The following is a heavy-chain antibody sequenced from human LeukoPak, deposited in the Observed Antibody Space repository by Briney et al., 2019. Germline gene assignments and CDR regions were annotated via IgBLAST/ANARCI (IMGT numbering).Heavy chain of an antibody. J-gene: IGHJ5*02. CDR2: IYYSGSA. CDR1: NGPMSSGSYY. V-gene: IGHV4-39*01. Sequence: SETLFLTCTVSNGPMSSGSYYWGWICHSPGKGLEWIGSIYYSGSAYYNPSLKSRVTISVETSKTQFSLKLNSVTAADTAVYYCARHDFSGSYSSFDPWGQGTLVTVSS. D-gene: IGHD1-26*01. CDR3: ARHDFSGSYSSFDP.